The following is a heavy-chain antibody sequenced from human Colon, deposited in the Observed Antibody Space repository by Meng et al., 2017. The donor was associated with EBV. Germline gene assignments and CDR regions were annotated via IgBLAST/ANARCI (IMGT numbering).Heavy chain of an antibody. Sequence: GHVVESGGGVAQPGRSLRLSCEASGFTFSGFAMHWVRHAPGKGLEWVALTSYDETDKYYADSVKGRFIISRDNSNNTLSLQMNSLRAEDSAVYYCARGGGSRSWSFDYWGQGTLVTVSS. CDR1: GFTFSGFA. J-gene: IGHJ4*02. CDR3: ARGGGSRSWSFDY. CDR2: TSYDETDK. V-gene: IGHV3-30-3*01. D-gene: IGHD6-13*01.